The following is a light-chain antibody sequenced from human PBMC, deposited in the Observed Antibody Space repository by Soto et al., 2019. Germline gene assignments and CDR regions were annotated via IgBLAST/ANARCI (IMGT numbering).Light chain of an antibody. CDR2: AAS. CDR1: QGIRND. J-gene: IGKJ1*01. CDR3: LQDHNYPRT. Sequence: AIQMTQSPSSLSASVGDRVNITCRASQGIRNDLGWYQQRPGKAPKLLIYAASTLQSGVPSRFSGSGSGTDFTLTISSLQPEDFATYFCLQDHNYPRTFGQGTKVDVK. V-gene: IGKV1-6*01.